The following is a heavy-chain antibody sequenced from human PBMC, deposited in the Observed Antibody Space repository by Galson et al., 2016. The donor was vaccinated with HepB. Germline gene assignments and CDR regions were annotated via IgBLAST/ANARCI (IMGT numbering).Heavy chain of an antibody. Sequence: SVKVSCKVSGGTFSGYSISWVRQAPGQGLQWMGGSTPLFDTPTYSQKFQGRVTITADKSTTTAYMELSSLKSEDTAVYYCARVMDSYSYTDVWGKGTTVTVSS. CDR1: GGTFSGYS. CDR2: STPLFDTP. J-gene: IGHJ6*03. D-gene: IGHD3-10*01. CDR3: ARVMDSYSYTDV. V-gene: IGHV1-69*06.